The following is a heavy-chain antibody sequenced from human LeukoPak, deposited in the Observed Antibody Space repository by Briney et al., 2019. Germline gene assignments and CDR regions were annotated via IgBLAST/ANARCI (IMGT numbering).Heavy chain of an antibody. CDR1: GFTFSSYS. V-gene: IGHV3-21*04. J-gene: IGHJ4*02. CDR2: ISSSSSYI. CDR3: ARAVHNYYDSSGYYPDY. Sequence: GGSLRLSCAASGFTFSSYSMNWVRQAPGKGLEWVSSISSSSSYIYCADSVKGRFTISRDNAKNSLYLQMNSLRAEDTAVYYCARAVHNYYDSSGYYPDYWGQGTLVTVSS. D-gene: IGHD3-22*01.